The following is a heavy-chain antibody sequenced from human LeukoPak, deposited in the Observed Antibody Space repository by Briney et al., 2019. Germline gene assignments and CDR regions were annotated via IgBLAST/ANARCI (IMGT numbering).Heavy chain of an antibody. Sequence: ASVKVSCKASGYTFTSYAMHWVRQAPGQRLEWMGWINAGNGNTKYSRKFQGRVTITRDTSASTAYMELSSLRSEDTAVYYCARDRGSGWYWVYFDYWGQGTLVTVSS. CDR2: INAGNGNT. CDR3: ARDRGSGWYWVYFDY. CDR1: GYTFTSYA. D-gene: IGHD6-19*01. J-gene: IGHJ4*02. V-gene: IGHV1-3*01.